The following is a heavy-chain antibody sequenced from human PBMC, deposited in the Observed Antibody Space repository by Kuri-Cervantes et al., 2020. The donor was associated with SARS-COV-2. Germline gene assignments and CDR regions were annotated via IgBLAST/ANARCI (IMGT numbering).Heavy chain of an antibody. J-gene: IGHJ6*02. Sequence: ASVKVSCKASGYTFTSYGISWVRQAPGQGLGWMGWISAYNGNTNYAQKLQGRVTMTTDTSTSTAYMELRSLRSDDTAVYHCARDVLRFLEWLDYYYYYGMDVWGQGTTVTVSS. V-gene: IGHV1-18*04. CDR1: GYTFTSYG. D-gene: IGHD3-3*01. CDR3: ARDVLRFLEWLDYYYYYGMDV. CDR2: ISAYNGNT.